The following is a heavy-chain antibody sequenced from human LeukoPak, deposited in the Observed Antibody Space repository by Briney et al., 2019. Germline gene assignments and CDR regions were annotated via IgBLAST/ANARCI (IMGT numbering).Heavy chain of an antibody. D-gene: IGHD6-19*01. CDR3: AKDHQWLVRGNFDY. CDR1: GFTFSSYA. V-gene: IGHV3-23*01. CDR2: ISGSGGNT. Sequence: GGSLSLSCAASGFTFSSYAMSWVRQAPGKGVEWVSAISGSGGNTYYADSVKGRFTISRDNSKNTLYLQMNSLRAENTAVYYCAKDHQWLVRGNFDYWGKGTLVTVSS. J-gene: IGHJ4*02.